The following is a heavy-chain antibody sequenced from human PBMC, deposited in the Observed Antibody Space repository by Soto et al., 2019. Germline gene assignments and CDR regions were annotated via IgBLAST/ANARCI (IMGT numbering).Heavy chain of an antibody. CDR3: ARRTGDY. J-gene: IGHJ4*02. CDR1: GDSISSYY. CDR2: SYSSVTT. V-gene: IGHV4-59*08. Sequence: PSETLSLTCTVSGDSISSYYWSWIRQPPGNGLECIGYSYSSVTTNXXPSLRSRXXISVDTSKNQXSLKLXSVTAADTAVYYCARRTGDYWGQGTLVTVSS.